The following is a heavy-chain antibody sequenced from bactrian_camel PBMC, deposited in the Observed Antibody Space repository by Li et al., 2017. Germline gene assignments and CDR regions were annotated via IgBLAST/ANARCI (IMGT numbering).Heavy chain of an antibody. D-gene: IGHD2*01. CDR1: GFTFSNYW. J-gene: IGHJ7*01. CDR2: INNNGGIV. Sequence: QVQLVESGGGSVQAGGSQRLSCAASGFTFSNYWMYWVRQAPGKGLEWVSAINNNGGIVYYADSVKGRFTISRDNSKNTLYLQMDNLGPEDTAMYYCTADPPPRLGGYCFAPVMRDASVQYWGKGTQVTVS. V-gene: IGHV3S1*01.